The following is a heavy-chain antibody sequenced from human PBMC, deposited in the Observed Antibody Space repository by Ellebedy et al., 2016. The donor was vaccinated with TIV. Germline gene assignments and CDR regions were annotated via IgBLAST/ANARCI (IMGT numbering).Heavy chain of an antibody. Sequence: SGPTLVKPTQTLTLTCTFSGFLLSTSGVRVSWIRQPPGKALEWLARIDWDDDEFYSTSLKTRLTISKDTSKNQVVLTMTNMDPVDTATYYCARGSGLGAFDIWGQGTLVTVSS. CDR1: GFLLSTSGVR. CDR2: IDWDDDE. CDR3: ARGSGLGAFDI. V-gene: IGHV2-70*04. J-gene: IGHJ3*02. D-gene: IGHD3-22*01.